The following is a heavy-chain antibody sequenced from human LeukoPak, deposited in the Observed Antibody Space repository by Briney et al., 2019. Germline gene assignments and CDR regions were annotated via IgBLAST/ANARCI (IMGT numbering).Heavy chain of an antibody. J-gene: IGHJ4*02. Sequence: ASVQVSCKSSGYSFIAYYVHWVRQAPGEGLEWMGWINPNTGVTNYAQNFQGRVTMTRHTSMTTVYLELSRLRSHDTAVYFCARELYTDQLWGRGEGLDYWGQGTLVTVSS. CDR3: ARELYTDQLWGRGEGLDY. CDR1: GYSFIAYY. CDR2: INPNTGVT. D-gene: IGHD3-16*01. V-gene: IGHV1-2*02.